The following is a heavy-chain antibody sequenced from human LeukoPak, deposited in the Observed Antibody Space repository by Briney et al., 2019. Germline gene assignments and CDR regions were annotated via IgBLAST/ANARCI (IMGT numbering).Heavy chain of an antibody. V-gene: IGHV4-34*01. J-gene: IGHJ4*02. CDR3: ARDPDDLLGVSFDY. D-gene: IGHD1-26*01. Sequence: SETLSLTCAVYGGSFSGYYWSWIRQPPGKGLEWIGEINHSGSTNYNPSLKSRVTISVDTSKNQFSLKLSSVTAADTAVYYCARDPDDLLGVSFDYWGQGALVTVSS. CDR2: INHSGST. CDR1: GGSFSGYY.